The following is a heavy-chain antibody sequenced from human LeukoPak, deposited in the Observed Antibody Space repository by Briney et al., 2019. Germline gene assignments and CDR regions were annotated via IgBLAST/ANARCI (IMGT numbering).Heavy chain of an antibody. J-gene: IGHJ4*02. CDR2: IRYDGSNK. D-gene: IGHD2-2*01. Sequence: PGGSLRLSCAASGFTLSSYGMHWVRQAPGKGLEWVAFIRYDGSNKYYADSVKGRFTISRDNSKNTLYLQMNSLRAEDTAVYYCAKDIVVVPAASDYWGQGTLVTVSS. V-gene: IGHV3-30*02. CDR1: GFTLSSYG. CDR3: AKDIVVVPAASDY.